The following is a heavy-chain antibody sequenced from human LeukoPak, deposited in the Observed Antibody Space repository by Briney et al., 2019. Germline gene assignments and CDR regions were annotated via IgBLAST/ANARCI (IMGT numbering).Heavy chain of an antibody. V-gene: IGHV3-74*01. Sequence: GGSLSLSCAASGFSFGNYWLHWVRQAPGKGLVWVSLINADGTTTTYPDSVKGRFNISRDNARNAVSLQKNSLTIEDTAVYYCVVVVEPPRSDGFEVWGQGTMIAVSS. CDR2: INADGTTT. CDR1: GFSFGNYW. D-gene: IGHD1-14*01. CDR3: VVVVEPPRSDGFEV. J-gene: IGHJ3*01.